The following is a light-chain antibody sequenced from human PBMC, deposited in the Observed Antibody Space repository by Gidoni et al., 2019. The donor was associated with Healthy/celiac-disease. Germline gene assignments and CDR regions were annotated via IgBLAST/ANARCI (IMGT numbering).Light chain of an antibody. CDR2: KAS. CDR3: QQYNSYPRT. CDR1: QSISSW. J-gene: IGKJ1*01. V-gene: IGKV1-5*03. Sequence: DIQMTQSPSTLSESVGDTVTINCRASQSISSWLCWYQQKPGKAPKLLIYKASSLESGVPSSFSGSGSGTEFTLTISSLQPDDFATYYCQQYNSYPRTFGQGTKVEIK.